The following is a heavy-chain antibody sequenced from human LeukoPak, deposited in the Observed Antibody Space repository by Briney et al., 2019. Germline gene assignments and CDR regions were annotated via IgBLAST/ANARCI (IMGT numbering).Heavy chain of an antibody. CDR2: IYYSGST. V-gene: IGHV4-39*01. J-gene: IGHJ5*02. CDR3: ARHFVVVPAAQYTLYNWFDP. D-gene: IGHD2-2*01. Sequence: SETLSLTCTVSGGSISSSSYYWGWIRQPPGKWLEWIGSIYYSGSTYYNPSLKSRVTISVDTSKNQFSLKLSSVTAADTAVYYCARHFVVVPAAQYTLYNWFDPWGQGTLVTVSS. CDR1: GGSISSSSYY.